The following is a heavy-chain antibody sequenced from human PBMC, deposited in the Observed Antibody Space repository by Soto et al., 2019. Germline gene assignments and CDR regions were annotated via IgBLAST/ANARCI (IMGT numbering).Heavy chain of an antibody. Sequence: QVQLVESGGGVVQPGRSLRLSCAASGFSFSRYAMNWVRQAPGKGLEWVAVISYDGSNKYYADSVKGRFTISRDNSNNTLYLQMNSLRAEDTAFYYCVRVPVAALVGYWYFDLWGRGTLVTVSS. CDR2: ISYDGSNK. D-gene: IGHD2-8*02. J-gene: IGHJ2*01. CDR3: VRVPVAALVGYWYFDL. CDR1: GFSFSRYA. V-gene: IGHV3-30-3*01.